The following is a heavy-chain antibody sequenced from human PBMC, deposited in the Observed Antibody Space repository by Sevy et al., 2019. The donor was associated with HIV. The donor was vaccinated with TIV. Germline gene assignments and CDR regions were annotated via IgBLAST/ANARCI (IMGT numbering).Heavy chain of an antibody. CDR2: MNPNSGNT. CDR1: GYTFTSYD. J-gene: IGHJ6*02. Sequence: ASVKVSCKASGYTFTSYDINWVRQATGQGLEWMGWMNPNSGNTGYAQKFQGRVTMTRNTSISTAYMELSSLRSEDTAMYYCARGHVNYYDFWSGYRWPYGMDVWGQGTTVTVSS. V-gene: IGHV1-8*01. D-gene: IGHD3-3*01. CDR3: ARGHVNYYDFWSGYRWPYGMDV.